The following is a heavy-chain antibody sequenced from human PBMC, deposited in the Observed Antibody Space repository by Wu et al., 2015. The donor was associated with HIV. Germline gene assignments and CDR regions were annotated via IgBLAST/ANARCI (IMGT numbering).Heavy chain of an antibody. D-gene: IGHD3-3*01. CDR1: GYTFTGYY. Sequence: QVQLVQSGAEVKKPGASAKVSCKASGYTFTGYYMHWVRQAPGQGLEWMGWINPNSGGTNYAQKFQGRVTMTRDTSISTAYMELSRLRSDDTAVYYCARDPEYYDFWKVGYYMDVWGKGTTVTVSS. CDR2: INPNSGGT. CDR3: ARDPEYYDFWKVGYYMDV. V-gene: IGHV1-2*02. J-gene: IGHJ6*03.